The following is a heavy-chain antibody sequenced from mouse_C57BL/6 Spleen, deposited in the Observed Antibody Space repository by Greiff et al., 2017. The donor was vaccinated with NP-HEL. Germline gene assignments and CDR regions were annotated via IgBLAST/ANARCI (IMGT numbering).Heavy chain of an antibody. D-gene: IGHD2-5*01. J-gene: IGHJ4*01. CDR2: INYDGSST. CDR1: GFTFSDYY. V-gene: IGHV5-16*01. CDR3: ARALYYSKYYAMDY. Sequence: EVMLVESEGGLVQPGSSMKLSCTASGFTFSDYYMAWVRQVPEKGLEWVANINYDGSSTYYLDSLKSRFIISRDNAKNILYLQMSSLKSEDTATYYCARALYYSKYYAMDYWGQGTSVTVSS.